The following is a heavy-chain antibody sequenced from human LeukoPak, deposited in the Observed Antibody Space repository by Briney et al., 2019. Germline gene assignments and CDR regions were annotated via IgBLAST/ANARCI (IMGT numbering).Heavy chain of an antibody. Sequence: GGSLRLSCAASGFTVSSNYMSWARQAPGKVLEWVSLIYSGGSTYYADSVKGRFTISRDNSKNTLYLQMNSLRAEDTAVYYCARRAGGYSHPYDYWGQGTLVTVSS. CDR2: IYSGGST. D-gene: IGHD4-23*01. CDR3: ARRAGGYSHPYDY. V-gene: IGHV3-53*01. J-gene: IGHJ4*02. CDR1: GFTVSSNY.